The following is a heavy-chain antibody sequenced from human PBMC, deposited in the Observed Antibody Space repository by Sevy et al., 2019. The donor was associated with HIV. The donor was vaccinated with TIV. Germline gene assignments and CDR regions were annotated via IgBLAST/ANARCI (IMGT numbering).Heavy chain of an antibody. Sequence: GGSLRLSCAASGFTFSNAWMSRVRQAPGKGLEWVGRIKSKADGGTTDYAAPVKGRFTISRDDSKNTLYLQMNSLKTEDTAVYYCTTGPADNPMVRGMSVGGYFDYWGQGTLVTVSS. CDR1: GFTFSNAW. V-gene: IGHV3-15*01. J-gene: IGHJ4*02. D-gene: IGHD3-10*01. CDR3: TTGPADNPMVRGMSVGGYFDY. CDR2: IKSKADGGTT.